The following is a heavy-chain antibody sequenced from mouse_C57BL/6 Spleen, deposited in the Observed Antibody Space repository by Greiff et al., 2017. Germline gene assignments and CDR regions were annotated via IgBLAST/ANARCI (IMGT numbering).Heavy chain of an antibody. CDR1: GYAFSSYW. Sequence: VQLQQSGAELVKPGASVKISCKASGYAFSSYWMNWVKQRPGKGLEWIGQIYPGDGDTNYNGKFKGKATLTADKSSSTAYMQLSSLTSEDSAVYFCARRGDGYPWYFDVWGTGTTVTVSS. V-gene: IGHV1-80*01. CDR3: ARRGDGYPWYFDV. CDR2: IYPGDGDT. D-gene: IGHD2-3*01. J-gene: IGHJ1*03.